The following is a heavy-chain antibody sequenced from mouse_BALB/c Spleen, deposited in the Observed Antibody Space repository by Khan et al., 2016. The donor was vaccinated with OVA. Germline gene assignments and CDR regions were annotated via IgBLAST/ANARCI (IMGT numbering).Heavy chain of an antibody. J-gene: IGHJ3*01. CDR2: IFPGSVRT. Sequence: QVQLQQSGGDLMKPGASVKISCKATGYTFSSYWIEWVKQRPGHGLEWIGQIFPGSVRTTYNEKFKGKATFTADTSSNTAYMQLSSLASEDSAVYYCARGGYGGCAYWGQGTLVTVSA. CDR3: ARGGYGGCAY. CDR1: GYTFSSYW. V-gene: IGHV1-9*01. D-gene: IGHD2-2*01.